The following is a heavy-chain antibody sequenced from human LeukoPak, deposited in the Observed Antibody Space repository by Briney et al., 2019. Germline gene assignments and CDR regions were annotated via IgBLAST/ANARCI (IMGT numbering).Heavy chain of an antibody. Sequence: GGSLRLSCAASGFTFSSYGMHWVRQAPGKGLEWVAFIRYDGSNKYYADSVKGRFTISRDNSKNTLYLQMSSLRAEDTAVYYCAKGAGSSGWNPSDYWGQGILATVSS. J-gene: IGHJ4*02. V-gene: IGHV3-30*02. CDR3: AKGAGSSGWNPSDY. CDR1: GFTFSSYG. CDR2: IRYDGSNK. D-gene: IGHD6-25*01.